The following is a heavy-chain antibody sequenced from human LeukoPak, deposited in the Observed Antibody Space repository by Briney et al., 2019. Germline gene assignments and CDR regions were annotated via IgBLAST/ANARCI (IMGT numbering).Heavy chain of an antibody. D-gene: IGHD4-17*01. CDR2: IYTSGST. CDR3: ARGTYGDYGIDWFDP. Sequence: SQTLSLTCTVSGGSISSGSYYWSWIRQPAGKGLEWIGRIYTSGSTNYNPSLKSRVTMSVDTSKNQFSLKLSSVTAADTAVYYCARGTYGDYGIDWFDPWGQGTLVTVSS. V-gene: IGHV4-61*02. J-gene: IGHJ5*02. CDR1: GGSISSGSYY.